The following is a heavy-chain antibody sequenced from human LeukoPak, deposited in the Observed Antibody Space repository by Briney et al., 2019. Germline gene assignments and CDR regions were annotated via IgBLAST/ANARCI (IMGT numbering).Heavy chain of an antibody. J-gene: IGHJ6*03. CDR2: IYYSGST. Sequence: PSETLSLTCTVSGGSISSYYWSWIRQPPGKGLEWIGYIYYSGSTNYNPSLKSRVTISVDTSKNQFSLKLSSVTAADTAVYYCARGYGDYDTYYYYYYYMDVWGKGTTVTISS. D-gene: IGHD4-17*01. CDR3: ARGYGDYDTYYYYYYYMDV. V-gene: IGHV4-59*01. CDR1: GGSISSYY.